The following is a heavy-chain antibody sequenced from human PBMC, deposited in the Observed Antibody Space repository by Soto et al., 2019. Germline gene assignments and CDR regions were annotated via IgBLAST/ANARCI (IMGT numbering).Heavy chain of an antibody. Sequence: SETLSLTCTVSGYSISSGSNWAWIRQPPGKGPEWIASIYHGGTTFYSPSLESRVTISEDSSNNQFSLKLNSVTAADTAVYYCARHGGYYFDYWGQGAPVTVSS. D-gene: IGHD3-16*01. J-gene: IGHJ4*02. CDR2: IYHGGTT. V-gene: IGHV4-38-2*02. CDR1: GYSISSGSN. CDR3: ARHGGYYFDY.